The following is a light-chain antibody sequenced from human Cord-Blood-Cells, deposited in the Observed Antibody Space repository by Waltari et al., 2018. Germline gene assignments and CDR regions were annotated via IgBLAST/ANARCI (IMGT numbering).Light chain of an antibody. J-gene: IGKJ2*01. CDR3: QQYYSYPYT. CDR2: AAS. CDR1: QGISSY. V-gene: IGKV1-8*01. Sequence: AIQITQCPSSLSASTGDRVTITCRASQGISSYLAWYQQKPGKAPKLLIYAASTLQSGVPSRFSGSGSGTDFTLTISCLQSEDFATYYCQQYYSYPYTFGQGTKLEIK.